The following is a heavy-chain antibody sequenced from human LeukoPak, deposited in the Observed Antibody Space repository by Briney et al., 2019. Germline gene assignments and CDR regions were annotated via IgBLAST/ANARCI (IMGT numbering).Heavy chain of an antibody. CDR3: AREVVGDTAMESYGMDV. Sequence: GGSLRLSCAASGFTFSSYGMHWVRQAPGKGLEWVAVIWYDGSNKYYADSVKGRFTISRDNSKNTLYLQMNSLRAEDTAVYYCAREVVGDTAMESYGMDVWGQGTTVTVSS. CDR2: IWYDGSNK. D-gene: IGHD5-18*01. CDR1: GFTFSSYG. J-gene: IGHJ6*02. V-gene: IGHV3-33*01.